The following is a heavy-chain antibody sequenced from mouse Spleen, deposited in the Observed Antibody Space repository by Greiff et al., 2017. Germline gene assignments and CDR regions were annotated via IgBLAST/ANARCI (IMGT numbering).Heavy chain of an antibody. V-gene: IGHV2-9-1*01. CDR1: GFSLTSYA. J-gene: IGHJ4*01. CDR2: IWTGGGT. Sequence: VKLVESGPGLVAPSQSLSITCTVSGFSLTSYAISWVRQPPGKGLEWLGVIWTGGGTNYNSALKSRLSISKDNSKSQVFLKMNSLQTDDTARYYCARNEGDHGNYDAMDYWGQGTSVTVSS. D-gene: IGHD2-1*01. CDR3: ARNEGDHGNYDAMDY.